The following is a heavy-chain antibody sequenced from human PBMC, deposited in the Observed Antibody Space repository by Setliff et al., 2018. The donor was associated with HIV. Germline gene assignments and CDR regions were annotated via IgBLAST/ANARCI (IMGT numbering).Heavy chain of an antibody. J-gene: IGHJ6*02. CDR1: GGTFRTSV. D-gene: IGHD3-16*01. CDR3: GASQDSYSYLGYYYSGVNV. CDR2: ILPFLGMG. V-gene: IGHV1-69*10. Sequence: GASVKVSCKTSGGTFRTSVISWVRQAPGQGLEWVGGILPFLGMGDFAQKFRGRVTITADESTSTAYMELSSLRSDDTAVHYCGASQDSYSYLGYYYSGVNVWGQGTTVTVSS.